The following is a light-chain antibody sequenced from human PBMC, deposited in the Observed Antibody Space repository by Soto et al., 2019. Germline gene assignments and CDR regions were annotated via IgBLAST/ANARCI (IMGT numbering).Light chain of an antibody. Sequence: VLTQPPGTLSVSPGERVTLSCRASQDVISSYLAWYQQRRGQAPRLLIYGASTRATGIPDRFSGRGSGADFTLTISSLEPEDFAVYYCQQRSDSITFGQGTRLEIK. CDR3: QQRSDSIT. CDR2: GAS. V-gene: IGKV3D-20*02. CDR1: QDVISSY. J-gene: IGKJ5*01.